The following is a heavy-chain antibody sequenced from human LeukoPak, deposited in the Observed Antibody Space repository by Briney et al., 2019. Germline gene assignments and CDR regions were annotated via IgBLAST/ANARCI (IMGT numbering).Heavy chain of an antibody. J-gene: IGHJ6*02. CDR2: ISYDGSNK. V-gene: IGHV3-30*18. D-gene: IGHD3-3*01. CDR1: GFTFSSYG. CDR3: AKDGYYDFWSGLTGHNRYYGMDV. Sequence: SLRLSCAASGFTFSSYGMHWVRQAPGKGLEWVAVISYDGSNKYYADSVKGRFTISRDNSKNTLYLQMNSLRAEDTAVYYCAKDGYYDFWSGLTGHNRYYGMDVWGQGTTVTVSS.